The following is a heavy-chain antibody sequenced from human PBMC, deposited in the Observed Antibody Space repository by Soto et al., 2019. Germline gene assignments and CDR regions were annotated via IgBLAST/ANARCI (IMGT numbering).Heavy chain of an antibody. V-gene: IGHV4-34*01. Sequence: QVQLQQWGAGLLKPSETLSLTCAVYGRSFSGYYWSWIRQPPGKGLEWIGEINHSGSTNYNPSLKSRVTISVDTSKNQFSLKLSSVTAADTAVYYCARGKYGSSGWYAYWGQGTLVTVSS. CDR1: GRSFSGYY. CDR3: ARGKYGSSGWYAY. J-gene: IGHJ4*02. CDR2: INHSGST. D-gene: IGHD6-19*01.